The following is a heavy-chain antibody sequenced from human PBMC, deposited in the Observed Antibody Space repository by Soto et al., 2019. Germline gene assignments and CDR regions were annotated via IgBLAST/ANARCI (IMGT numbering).Heavy chain of an antibody. CDR3: TRGPAGDKVDY. CDR1: GGSISNINSY. CDR2: ICDGGST. J-gene: IGHJ4*02. D-gene: IGHD7-27*01. Sequence: QVQLQESGPGLVKPSQTMSLTCTVSGGSISNINSYWSWLRQSPDKGLEWIGDICDGGSTYSNPSLKIRLTISFDTSKNQFSLKLGSVSAAVTAVYYCTRGPAGDKVDYWGEGALVTVSS. V-gene: IGHV4-30-4*01.